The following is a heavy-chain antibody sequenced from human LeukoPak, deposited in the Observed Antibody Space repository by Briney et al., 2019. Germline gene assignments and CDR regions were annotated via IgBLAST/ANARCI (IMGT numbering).Heavy chain of an antibody. J-gene: IGHJ3*02. CDR1: SGSISSSSYY. CDR2: IYYSGST. CDR3: ARDGGYCSSTSCYGI. D-gene: IGHD2-2*01. Sequence: PSETLSLTCTISSGSISSSSYYWSWIRQPPGKGLEWIGYIYYSGSTNYNPSLKSRVTISVDTSKNQFSLKLSSVTAADTAVYYCARDGGYCSSTSCYGIWGQGTMVTVSS. V-gene: IGHV4-61*01.